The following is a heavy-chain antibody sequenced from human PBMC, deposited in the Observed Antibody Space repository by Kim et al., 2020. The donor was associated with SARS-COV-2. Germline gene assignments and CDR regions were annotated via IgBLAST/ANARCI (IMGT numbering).Heavy chain of an antibody. CDR3: AKGGRGYHDAFDI. J-gene: IGHJ3*02. D-gene: IGHD3-22*01. V-gene: IGHV3-9*01. Sequence: YADSVKGRFTISRDNAKNSLYLQMISLRAEDTALYYCAKGGRGYHDAFDIWGQGTMVTVSS.